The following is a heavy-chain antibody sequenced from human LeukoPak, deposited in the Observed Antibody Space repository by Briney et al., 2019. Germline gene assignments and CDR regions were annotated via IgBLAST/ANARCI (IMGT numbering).Heavy chain of an antibody. D-gene: IGHD5-18*01. Sequence: GRSLRLSCAASGFTFSSYAMHWVRRAPGKGLEWVAVISYVGSNKYYADSVKGRFTISRDNSKNTLYLQMNSLRAEDTAVYYCARDGGPRGYSYGYDYWGQGTLVTVSS. CDR3: ARDGGPRGYSYGYDY. J-gene: IGHJ4*02. CDR2: ISYVGSNK. CDR1: GFTFSSYA. V-gene: IGHV3-30*01.